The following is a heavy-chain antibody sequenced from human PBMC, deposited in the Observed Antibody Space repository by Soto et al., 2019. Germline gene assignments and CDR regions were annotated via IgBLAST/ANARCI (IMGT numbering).Heavy chain of an antibody. CDR2: INAGNGNT. J-gene: IGHJ5*02. Sequence: ASLKVSCKASGYTFTSYAMHWVRQAPGQRLEWMGWINAGNGNTKYSQKFQGRVTITRDTSASTAYMELSSLRSEDTAVYYCARDCRYNWFDPWGQGTLVTVSS. CDR1: GYTFTSYA. V-gene: IGHV1-3*01. CDR3: ARDCRYNWFDP.